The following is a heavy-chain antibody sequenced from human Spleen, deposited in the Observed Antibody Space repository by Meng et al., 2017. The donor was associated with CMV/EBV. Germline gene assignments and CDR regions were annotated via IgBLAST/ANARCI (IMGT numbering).Heavy chain of an antibody. CDR3: AREGVYCSSTSCYPWFDP. CDR2: ISSSSSYI. V-gene: IGHV3-21*01. CDR1: GFTFSSYS. J-gene: IGHJ5*02. Sequence: GGSLSLSCAASGFTFSSYSMNWVRQAPGKGLEWVSSISSSSSYIYYADSVKGRFTISRDNAKNSLYLQMNSLRAEDTAVYYCAREGVYCSSTSCYPWFDPWGQGTLVTVSS. D-gene: IGHD2-2*01.